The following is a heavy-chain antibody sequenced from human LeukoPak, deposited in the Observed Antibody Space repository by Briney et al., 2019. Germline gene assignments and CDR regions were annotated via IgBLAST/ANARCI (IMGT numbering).Heavy chain of an antibody. D-gene: IGHD3-22*01. CDR3: ARETYYDSSGYSYYYYGMDV. CDR2: IYYSGST. V-gene: IGHV4-59*12. Sequence: SETLSLTCTVSGGSISSYYWSWIRQPPGKGLEWIGYIYYSGSTNYNPSLKSRVTISVDTSKNQFSLKLSSVTAADTAVYYCARETYYDSSGYSYYYYGMDVWGQGTTVTVSS. CDR1: GGSISSYY. J-gene: IGHJ6*02.